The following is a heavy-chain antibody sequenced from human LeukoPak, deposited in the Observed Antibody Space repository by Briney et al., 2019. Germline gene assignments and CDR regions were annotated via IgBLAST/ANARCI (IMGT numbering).Heavy chain of an antibody. V-gene: IGHV3-48*03. D-gene: IGHD1-7*01. Sequence: GGSLRLSCAASGFTFSSYEMNWVRQAPGKGLEWVSYISSSGSTIYYADSVKGRFTISRDNAKNSLYLQMNSLRAEDTAVYYCARGLNWKYGWFDPWGQGTLVTVSS. CDR1: GFTFSSYE. CDR3: ARGLNWKYGWFDP. J-gene: IGHJ5*02. CDR2: ISSSGSTI.